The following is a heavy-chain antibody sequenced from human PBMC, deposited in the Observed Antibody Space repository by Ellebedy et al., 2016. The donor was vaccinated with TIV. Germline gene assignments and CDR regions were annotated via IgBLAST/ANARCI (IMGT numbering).Heavy chain of an antibody. J-gene: IGHJ4*02. CDR2: ISSSATYI. CDR1: GFTFSSFT. V-gene: IGHV3-21*01. Sequence: GESLKISCAASGFTFSSFTMNWVRQAPGKGLEWVSSISSSATYIHNADSVKGRFPISRDNAKNSLYLKMNSLRVEDTAVYYCARPGASYSSSWYDFDCWGQGTLVTVSS. D-gene: IGHD6-13*01. CDR3: ARPGASYSSSWYDFDC.